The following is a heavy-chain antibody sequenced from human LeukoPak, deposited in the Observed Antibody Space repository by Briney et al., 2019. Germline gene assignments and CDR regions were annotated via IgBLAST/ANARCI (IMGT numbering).Heavy chain of an antibody. CDR1: GDSISLYY. CDR3: ANSGYDRVKFDN. V-gene: IGHV4-59*12. CDR2: IYYTGST. Sequence: PSETLSLTCTVSGDSISLYYWSWIRQPPGKGLEWIGYIYYTGSTKSNPSLKSRVTISVDTSKKQFSLKLSSVTAADTAVYYCANSGYDRVKFDNWGQGTLVTVSS. D-gene: IGHD5-12*01. J-gene: IGHJ4*02.